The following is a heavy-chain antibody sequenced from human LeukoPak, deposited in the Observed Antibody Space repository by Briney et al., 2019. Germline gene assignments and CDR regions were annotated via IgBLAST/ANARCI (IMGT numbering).Heavy chain of an antibody. J-gene: IGHJ4*02. V-gene: IGHV4-4*07. CDR1: GGSISSFY. CDR3: ANEYCYDTSGXYSLAY. Sequence: SETLSLTCTVSGGSISSFYWSWIRQPAGKGLEWIGRMYTSGNTNYNPSLKSRISMSIDTSKNLFSLKLSSVTAADTAVYYCANEYCYDTSGXYSLAYXXQGTLVTVXS. CDR2: MYTSGNT. D-gene: IGHD3-22*01.